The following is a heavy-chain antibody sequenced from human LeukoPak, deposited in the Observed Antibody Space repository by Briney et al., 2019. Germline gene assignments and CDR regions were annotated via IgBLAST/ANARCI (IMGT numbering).Heavy chain of an antibody. CDR3: ARDRPELVVPAAIVYYYYYGMDV. J-gene: IGHJ6*02. V-gene: IGHV1-46*01. CDR1: GYTFTSYY. Sequence: ASVKVSCKASGYTFTSYYMHWVRQAPGQGLEWMGIINPSGGSTSYAQKFQGRVTMTRDTSTSTVYMELSSLRSEDTAVYYCARDRPELVVPAAIVYYYYYGMDVWGQGTTVTVSS. CDR2: INPSGGST. D-gene: IGHD2-2*01.